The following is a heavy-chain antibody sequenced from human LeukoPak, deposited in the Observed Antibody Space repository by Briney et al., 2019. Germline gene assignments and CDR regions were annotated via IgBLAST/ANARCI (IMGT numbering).Heavy chain of an antibody. D-gene: IGHD3-9*01. CDR1: GYTFTSYD. V-gene: IGHV1-8*01. CDR3: ARAPNPRLRYFDWLLYYMDA. CDR2: MNPNSGNT. J-gene: IGHJ6*03. Sequence: ASVKVSCKASGYTFTSYDINWVRQATGQGLEWMGWMNPNSGNTGYAQKFQGRVTMTRNTSISTAYMELSSLRSEDTAVYYCARAPNPRLRYFDWLLYYMDAWGKGTTVTVSS.